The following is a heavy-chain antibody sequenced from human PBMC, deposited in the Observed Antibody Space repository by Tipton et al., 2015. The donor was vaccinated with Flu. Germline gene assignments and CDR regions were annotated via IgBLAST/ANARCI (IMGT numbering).Heavy chain of an antibody. CDR2: IWSSGGST. J-gene: IGHJ4*02. CDR1: GYTFSSYH. V-gene: IGHV1-46*01. Sequence: QVQLVQSGAEVKGPGASVKISCKASGYTFSSYHMHWVRQAPGQGLEWMAIIWSSGGSTKYAQKFQGRVTMTRDTSTSTVYMEVSGLRSEDTAVYFCAREPPHSFYFDYWGQGTLVTVSS. CDR3: AREPPHSFYFDY.